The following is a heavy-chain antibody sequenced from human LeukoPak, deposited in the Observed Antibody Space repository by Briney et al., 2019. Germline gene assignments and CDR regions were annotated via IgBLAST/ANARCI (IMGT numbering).Heavy chain of an antibody. CDR2: ISSSGTYI. V-gene: IGHV3-21*01. CDR1: GFTFRNYT. CDR3: ARAPRGLTTYFDY. D-gene: IGHD3/OR15-3a*01. Sequence: GGSLRLSCAASGFTFRNYTMSWVRQAPGRGLEWVSSISSSGTYIYDADSMKGRFTISRDNAKNSLFLQMNSLTAEDTAVYYCARAPRGLTTYFDYWGRGTLVTVSS. J-gene: IGHJ4*02.